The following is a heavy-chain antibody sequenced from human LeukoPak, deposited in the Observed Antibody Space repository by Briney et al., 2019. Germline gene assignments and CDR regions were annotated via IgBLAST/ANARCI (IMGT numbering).Heavy chain of an antibody. Sequence: ASVKVSCKASGYTFTSDGIGWVRQAPGQGLEWMGWISAYNGNTNYAQKLQGRVTMTTDTPTSTAYMALSSPSSDDTAVYYCARHQRVYYYYYGMDVWGQGTTVTVSS. CDR1: GYTFTSDG. CDR2: ISAYNGNT. J-gene: IGHJ6*02. V-gene: IGHV1-18*01. CDR3: ARHQRVYYYYYGMDV.